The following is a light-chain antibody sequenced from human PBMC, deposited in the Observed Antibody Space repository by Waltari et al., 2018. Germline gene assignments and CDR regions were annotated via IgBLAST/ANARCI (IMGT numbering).Light chain of an antibody. CDR2: DVN. Sequence: QSALTQPRSVSGSPGQSVTISCTGTSSDIGAFDFVSWYQQYPGQAPKLMIYDVNKRPPGVPYRFSASKSGNTASLTISGLLNEDEADYYCCSYAGADTSVLFGGGTTVTVL. CDR1: SSDIGAFDF. J-gene: IGLJ2*01. CDR3: CSYAGADTSVL. V-gene: IGLV2-11*01.